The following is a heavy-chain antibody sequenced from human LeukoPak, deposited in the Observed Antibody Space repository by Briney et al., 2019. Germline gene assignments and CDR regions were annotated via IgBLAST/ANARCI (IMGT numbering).Heavy chain of an antibody. D-gene: IGHD1-26*01. V-gene: IGHV3-7*01. J-gene: IGHJ4*02. CDR2: IKEDGGEM. CDR1: GIRFNDYW. Sequence: PGGSLRLSCTVSGIRFNDYWMSWVRQAPGKGLEWVANIKEDGGEMYYVDSVKGRFTISRDNSKNTLYLQMNSLRAEDTAVYYCAKGPYSGSYYGAYYFDYWGQGTLVTVSS. CDR3: AKGPYSGSYYGAYYFDY.